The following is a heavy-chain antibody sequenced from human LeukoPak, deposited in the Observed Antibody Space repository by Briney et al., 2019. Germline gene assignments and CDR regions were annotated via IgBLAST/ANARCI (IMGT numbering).Heavy chain of an antibody. D-gene: IGHD3-16*01. V-gene: IGHV3-30*02. CDR1: GFIFSSYG. Sequence: GGSLRLSCAASGFIFSSYGMHWVRQAPGKGVGWVAFIRYDGSKKYYADSVKGRFTISRDNSKNTLYLQMNSLRADDTAVYYCARDTPYYYYVWGSFDYWGQGTLVTVSS. J-gene: IGHJ4*02. CDR2: IRYDGSKK. CDR3: ARDTPYYYYVWGSFDY.